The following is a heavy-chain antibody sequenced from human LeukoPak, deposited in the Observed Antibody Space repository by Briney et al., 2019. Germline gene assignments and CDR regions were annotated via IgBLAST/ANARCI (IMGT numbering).Heavy chain of an antibody. D-gene: IGHD2-21*01. CDR2: IKEDGTEK. CDR3: AAAGYNWNAYCGGDCYWRIVY. J-gene: IGHJ4*02. V-gene: IGHV3-7*01. CDR1: GFIFTDYW. Sequence: GGSLRLSCAASGFIFTDYWMYWVRQAPGKGLAWVANIKEDGTEKNYVDSVKGRFTISRDNAKNSVYLQMNSLRAEDTAVYYCAAAGYNWNAYCGGDCYWRIVYWGQGTLVTVSS.